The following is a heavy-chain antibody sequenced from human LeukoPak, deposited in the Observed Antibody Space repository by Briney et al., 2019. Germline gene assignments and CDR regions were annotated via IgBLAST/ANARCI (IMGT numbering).Heavy chain of an antibody. J-gene: IGHJ4*02. V-gene: IGHV3-21*01. CDR2: ISSSSSYI. CDR3: ARADWDTAMIDY. D-gene: IGHD5-18*01. CDR1: GFTFSSYS. Sequence: GGSLRLSCAASGFTFSSYSMNWVRQAPGKGLEWVSSISSSSSYIYYADSVEGRFTISRDNAKNSLYLQMNSLRAEDTAVYYCARADWDTAMIDYWGQGTLVTVSS.